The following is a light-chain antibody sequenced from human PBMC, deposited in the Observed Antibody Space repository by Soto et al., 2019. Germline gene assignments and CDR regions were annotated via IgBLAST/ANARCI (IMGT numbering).Light chain of an antibody. Sequence: EIQMTQSPSSLFASVGDRVTITCRASQSISNHLNWYQQKPGKAPKLLIFAASSLQSGVPSRFSGSRSGPDFTLTISSLQPEDFATYYCQQSYSIPPTFGQGTKVDI. CDR2: AAS. V-gene: IGKV1-39*01. CDR1: QSISNH. CDR3: QQSYSIPPT. J-gene: IGKJ1*01.